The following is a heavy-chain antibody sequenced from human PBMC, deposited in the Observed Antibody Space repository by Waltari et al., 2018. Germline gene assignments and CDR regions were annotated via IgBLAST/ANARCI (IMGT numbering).Heavy chain of an antibody. J-gene: IGHJ5*02. CDR1: GYTFTSYY. CDR3: ARIDSRARTRHNWFDP. V-gene: IGHV1-46*01. Sequence: QVQLVQSGAEVKKPGASVKVSCKTSGYTFTSYYMHWVRQAPGQGLEWMGIIDPSGGTTNYEQKFQGRVTMTRDTSTRTVYMELSSLRSEDTAVYYCARIDSRARTRHNWFDPWGQGTLVTVSS. D-gene: IGHD2-15*01. CDR2: IDPSGGTT.